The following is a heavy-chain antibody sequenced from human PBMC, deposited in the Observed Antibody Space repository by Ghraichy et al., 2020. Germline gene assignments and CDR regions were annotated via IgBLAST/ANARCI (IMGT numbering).Heavy chain of an antibody. CDR3: ARDRQGEVDY. CDR1: GSTFSSYE. J-gene: IGHJ4*02. V-gene: IGHV3-48*03. D-gene: IGHD3-16*01. CDR2: ISSSGSTI. Sequence: GGSLRLYCAASGSTFSSYEMNWVRQAPGKGLEWVSYISSSGSTIYYADSVKGRFTISRDNAKNSLYLQMNSLRAEDTAVYYCARDRQGEVDYWGQGTLVTVSS.